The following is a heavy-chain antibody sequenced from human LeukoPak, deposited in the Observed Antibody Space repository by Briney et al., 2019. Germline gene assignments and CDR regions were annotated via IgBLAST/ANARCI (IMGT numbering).Heavy chain of an antibody. CDR2: IHYSGIT. D-gene: IGHD4-17*01. Sequence: PSETLSLTCIVSGGSISSHYWSWIRQPPGKGLEWIGYIHYSGITHYNPSLKRRVTISVDTSKNQFSLKLSSVTAADTAVYYCVRDAQTVTTPGNRFDPWGQGTLVTVSS. J-gene: IGHJ5*02. CDR3: VRDAQTVTTPGNRFDP. V-gene: IGHV4-59*11. CDR1: GGSISSHY.